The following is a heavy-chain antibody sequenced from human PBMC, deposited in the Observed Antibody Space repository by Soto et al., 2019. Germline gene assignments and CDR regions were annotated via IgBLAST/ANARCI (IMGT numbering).Heavy chain of an antibody. Sequence: GGSLRLSCAASGFTFSSYAMHWVRQAPGKGLEWVAVISYDGSNKYYADSVKGRFTISRDNSKNTLYLQMNSLRADDTAVYYCARDASYYSLWSGYYPSRNGMDVWGQGTTVTVSS. CDR3: ARDASYYSLWSGYYPSRNGMDV. CDR1: GFTFSSYA. D-gene: IGHD3-3*01. J-gene: IGHJ6*02. V-gene: IGHV3-30-3*01. CDR2: ISYDGSNK.